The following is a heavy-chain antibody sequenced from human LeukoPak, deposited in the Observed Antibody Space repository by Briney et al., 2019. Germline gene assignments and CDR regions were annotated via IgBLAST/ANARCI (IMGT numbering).Heavy chain of an antibody. CDR2: ISIYNGNT. J-gene: IGHJ5*02. D-gene: IGHD3-3*01. V-gene: IGHV1-18*01. CDR1: GYTFTNYG. Sequence: GASVKVSCKASGYTFTNYGISWVRQAPGQGLEWMGWISIYNGNTDYAQKLRGRVTMPTDTSTSTAYMELRSLRSDDTAVYYCARLTYDFWSGYYMPDDPWGQGTLVTVSS. CDR3: ARLTYDFWSGYYMPDDP.